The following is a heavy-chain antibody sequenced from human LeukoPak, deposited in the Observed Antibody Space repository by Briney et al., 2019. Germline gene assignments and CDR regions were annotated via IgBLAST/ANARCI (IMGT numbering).Heavy chain of an antibody. V-gene: IGHV1-3*01. CDR3: ARDIDGVVAATGPFDY. J-gene: IGHJ4*02. CDR1: GYTFTSYA. D-gene: IGHD2-15*01. CDR2: INAGNGNT. Sequence: ASVKVSCKASGYTFTSYAMHWVRQAPGQRLEWMGWINAGNGNTKYSQKFQGRVTITRDTSASTAYMELSSLRSEDTAVYYCARDIDGVVAATGPFDYWGQRTLVTVSS.